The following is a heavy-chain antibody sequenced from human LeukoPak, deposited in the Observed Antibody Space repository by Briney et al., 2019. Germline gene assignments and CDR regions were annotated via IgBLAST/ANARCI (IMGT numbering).Heavy chain of an antibody. Sequence: SETLSLTCGVSGGSFSSHYWTWIRQPPGKGLEWIGEINPRGSTNYNPSLESRVTVSADTSRNQLSLSLTSVTAADSAVYFCARGLRQGSAWSWGPREKSYQYMDVWGTGTTVIVSS. V-gene: IGHV4-34*01. CDR1: GGSFSSHY. J-gene: IGHJ6*04. D-gene: IGHD6-19*01. CDR3: ARGLRQGSAWSWGPREKSYQYMDV. CDR2: INPRGST.